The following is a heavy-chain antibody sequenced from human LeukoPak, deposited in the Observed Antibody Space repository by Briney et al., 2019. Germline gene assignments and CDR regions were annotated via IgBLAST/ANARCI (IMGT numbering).Heavy chain of an antibody. J-gene: IGHJ3*02. CDR2: IYYSGST. D-gene: IGHD2-21*02. Sequence: SETLSLTCTVSGGSMSRDDYYWSWIRQPPGKGLEWIGYIYYSGSTYYNPSLKSRVTISVDTSKNQFSLKLSSVTAADTAVYYCASPDPHYCGGDCYLGAFDIWGQGTMVTVSS. CDR3: ASPDPHYCGGDCYLGAFDI. V-gene: IGHV4-30-4*01. CDR1: GGSMSRDDYY.